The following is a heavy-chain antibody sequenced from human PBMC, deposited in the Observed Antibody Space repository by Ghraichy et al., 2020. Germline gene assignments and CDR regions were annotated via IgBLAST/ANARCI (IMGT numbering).Heavy chain of an antibody. D-gene: IGHD3-22*01. CDR1: GGSISSYY. CDR2: IYYSGST. CDR3: ARGIPDSSGYHRTTFDY. Sequence: SETLSLTCTVSGGSISSYYWSWIRQPPGKGLEWIGYIYYSGSTNYNPSLKSRVTISVDTSKNQFSLKLSSVTAADTAVYYCARGIPDSSGYHRTTFDYWGQGTLGNVSS. J-gene: IGHJ4*02. V-gene: IGHV4-59*01.